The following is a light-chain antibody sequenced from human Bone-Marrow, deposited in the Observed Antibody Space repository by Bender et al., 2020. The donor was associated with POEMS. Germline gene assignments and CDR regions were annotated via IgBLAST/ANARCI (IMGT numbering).Light chain of an antibody. CDR1: SSNIGAGYA. CDR3: CSYAGSSSFVGVL. V-gene: IGLV1-40*01. CDR2: GNN. Sequence: QSVLTQPPSVSEAPGQRVTISCTGSSSNIGAGYAVHWYQQLPGTAPKLLIYGNNNRPSGVPDRFSGSKSGTSASLAITGLQAEDEADYYCCSYAGSSSFVGVLFGGGTKLTVL. J-gene: IGLJ2*01.